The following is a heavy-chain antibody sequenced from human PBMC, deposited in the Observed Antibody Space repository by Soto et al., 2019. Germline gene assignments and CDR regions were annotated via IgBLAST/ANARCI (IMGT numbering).Heavy chain of an antibody. J-gene: IGHJ4*02. CDR3: ARGAWDDYYDSSGYYLFDY. CDR1: GGSISSGGYS. V-gene: IGHV4-30-2*01. CDR2: IYHSGST. D-gene: IGHD3-22*01. Sequence: SETLSLTCAVSGGSISSGGYSWSWIRQPPGKGLEWIGYIYHSGSTYYNPSLKSRVTISVDRSKNQFSLKLSSVTAADTAVYYCARGAWDDYYDSSGYYLFDYWGQGTLVTVSS.